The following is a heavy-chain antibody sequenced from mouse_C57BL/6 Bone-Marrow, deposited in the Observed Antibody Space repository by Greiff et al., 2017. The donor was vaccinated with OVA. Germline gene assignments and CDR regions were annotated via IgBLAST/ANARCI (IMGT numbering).Heavy chain of an antibody. CDR3: ARENWAWFAY. J-gene: IGHJ3*01. D-gene: IGHD4-1*01. Sequence: EVKLVESGGGLVKPGGSLKLSCAASGFTFSSYAMSWVRQTPEKRLEWVATISDGGSYTYYPDNVKGRFTISRDNAKNNLYLQMSHLKSEDTAMYCCARENWAWFAYWGQGTLVTVSA. CDR2: ISDGGSYT. CDR1: GFTFSSYA. V-gene: IGHV5-4*01.